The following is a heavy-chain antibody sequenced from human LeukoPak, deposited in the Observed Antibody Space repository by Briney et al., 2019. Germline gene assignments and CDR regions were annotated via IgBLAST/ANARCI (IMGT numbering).Heavy chain of an antibody. V-gene: IGHV4-39*07. Sequence: SETLSLTCSVSGGSISSSSNYWGWIRQPPGKGLDWIGTINYSGSTYYNPSLKSRVTISVDTSKNQFFLNLNSVTAADTAVYYCARDRYYYDSSGYLYFDYWGQGTLVTVSS. D-gene: IGHD3-22*01. CDR2: INYSGST. CDR1: GGSISSSSNY. CDR3: ARDRYYYDSSGYLYFDY. J-gene: IGHJ4*02.